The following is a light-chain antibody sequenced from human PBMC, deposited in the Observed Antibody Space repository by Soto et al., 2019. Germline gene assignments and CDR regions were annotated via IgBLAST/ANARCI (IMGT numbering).Light chain of an antibody. CDR1: QTIASDY. CDR2: DAT. Sequence: ENVLTQSPDTLSLSPGERATLSYRASQTIASDYFAWYQQKPGQAPRLLMYDATNRATGIPDRFSGSGSGTDFTLTISRLEPEDFAVYYCQQYGSLPWTFGQGTKVEIK. CDR3: QQYGSLPWT. J-gene: IGKJ1*01. V-gene: IGKV3-20*01.